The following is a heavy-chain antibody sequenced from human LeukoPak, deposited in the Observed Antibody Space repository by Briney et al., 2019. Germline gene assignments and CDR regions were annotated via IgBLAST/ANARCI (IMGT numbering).Heavy chain of an antibody. J-gene: IGHJ4*02. V-gene: IGHV3-23*01. CDR2: ISGSGGST. CDR3: AKEPGIAAAGPHDY. CDR1: GFTFSSYA. D-gene: IGHD6-13*01. Sequence: GGCLRLSCAVSGFTFSSYAMSWVRQAPGKGLEWVSAISGSGGSTYYADSVKGRFTISRDNSKNTLYLQMNSLRAEDTAVYYCAKEPGIAAAGPHDYWGQGTLVTVSS.